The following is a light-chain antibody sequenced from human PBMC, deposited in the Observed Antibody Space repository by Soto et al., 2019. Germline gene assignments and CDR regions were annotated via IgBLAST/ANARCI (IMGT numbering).Light chain of an antibody. V-gene: IGLV2-23*03. Sequence: QSALTQPASVSGSPGQSITISCTGTSSDVGSYNLVSWYQQHPGKAPKLMIYEGSKRPSGVSNRFSGSKSDNTASLTISGLQADDEADYYCSSFVGFSTFGRYVFGTGTKLTVL. J-gene: IGLJ1*01. CDR3: SSFVGFSTFGRYV. CDR1: SSDVGSYNL. CDR2: EGS.